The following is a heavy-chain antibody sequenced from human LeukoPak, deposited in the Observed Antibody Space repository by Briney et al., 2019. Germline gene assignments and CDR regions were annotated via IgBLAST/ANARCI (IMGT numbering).Heavy chain of an antibody. V-gene: IGHV3-48*02. CDR2: ISYSSSAI. CDR3: ARDVEMATVGAFDI. D-gene: IGHD5-24*01. CDR1: GFTFSTYS. J-gene: IGHJ3*02. Sequence: GGSLRLSCAASGFTFSTYSMNWVRQAPGKGLEGVSYISYSSSAIYYADSVKGRFTISRDNAKNSLYLRMNSLRDEGTAVYYCARDVEMATVGAFDIWGQGTMVTVSS.